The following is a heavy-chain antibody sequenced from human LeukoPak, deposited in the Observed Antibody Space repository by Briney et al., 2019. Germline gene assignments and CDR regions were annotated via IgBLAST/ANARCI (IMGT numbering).Heavy chain of an antibody. J-gene: IGHJ4*02. V-gene: IGHV1-18*01. CDR1: GYTFTSYG. D-gene: IGHD4-17*01. CDR3: ARDVHDYGDSDYFDY. Sequence: ASVKVSCKASGYTFTSYGIRWVRQAPGQGLEWMGWISAYNGNTNYAQKLQGRVTMTTDTSTSTAYMELRSLRSDDTAVYYCARDVHDYGDSDYFDYWGQGTLVTVSS. CDR2: ISAYNGNT.